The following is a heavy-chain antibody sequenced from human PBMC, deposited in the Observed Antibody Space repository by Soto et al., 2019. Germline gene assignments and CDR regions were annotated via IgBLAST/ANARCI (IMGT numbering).Heavy chain of an antibody. D-gene: IGHD3-3*01. V-gene: IGHV4-59*01. J-gene: IGHJ4*02. CDR3: ARVVHWYYDFWSGYRTPYFDY. CDR1: GGSISSYY. CDR2: IYYSGSA. Sequence: SETLSLTCTVSGGSISSYYWSWIRQPPGKGLEWIGYIYYSGSANYNPSLKSRVTISVDTSKNQFSLKLSSVTAADTAVYYCARVVHWYYDFWSGYRTPYFDYWGQGTLVTVSS.